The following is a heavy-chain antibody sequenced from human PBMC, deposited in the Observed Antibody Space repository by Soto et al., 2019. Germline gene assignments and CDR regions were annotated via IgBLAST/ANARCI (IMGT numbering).Heavy chain of an antibody. CDR1: GFTFSGYA. D-gene: IGHD2-2*02. CDR3: VKALSARYTSTRSFDI. V-gene: IGHV3-64D*06. J-gene: IGHJ3*02. Sequence: PGGSLRLSCSASGFTFSGYAMHWVRQAPGKGLDYVSAISNNGGNTHYADSVNGRFTISRDNSKNTLYLQMSSLRVEDTAVYYCVKALSARYTSTRSFDIWGQGTMVTVSS. CDR2: ISNNGGNT.